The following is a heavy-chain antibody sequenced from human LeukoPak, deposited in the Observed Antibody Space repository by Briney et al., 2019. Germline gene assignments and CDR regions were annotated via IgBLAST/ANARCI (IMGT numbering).Heavy chain of an antibody. V-gene: IGHV1-2*02. J-gene: IGHJ6*03. CDR2: INPNSGGT. D-gene: IGHD5-18*01. CDR3: ARASRDTAMVPIYYYYYMDV. Sequence: ASVKVSCKASGYTFTGYYMHWVRQAPGQGLEWMGWINPNSGGTNYAQKLQGRVTMTRDTSISTAYMELSRLRSDDTAVYYCARASRDTAMVPIYYYYYMDVWGKGTTVTVSS. CDR1: GYTFTGYY.